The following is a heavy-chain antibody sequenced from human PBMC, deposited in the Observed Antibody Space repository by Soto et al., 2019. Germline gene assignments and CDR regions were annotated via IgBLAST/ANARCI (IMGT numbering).Heavy chain of an antibody. J-gene: IGHJ6*02. CDR3: AKENMIPQNNYYYGMDV. CDR1: GFTFNSYG. D-gene: IGHD3-22*01. CDR2: ISYDGSNK. V-gene: IGHV3-30*18. Sequence: GGSMRLSCAASGFTFNSYGVHWVRQDPGKGLEWVAVISYDGSNKYYADSVKGRFTISRDNSKNTLYLQMNSLRAEDTAVYYCAKENMIPQNNYYYGMDVWGQGTTVTVSS.